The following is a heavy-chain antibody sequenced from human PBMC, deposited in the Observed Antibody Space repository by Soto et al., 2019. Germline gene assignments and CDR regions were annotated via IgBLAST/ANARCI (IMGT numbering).Heavy chain of an antibody. J-gene: IGHJ5*02. CDR2: ISGSGGST. V-gene: IGHV3-23*01. CDR3: AKAPKRSGSHRWFEP. CDR1: VFTFSSYA. D-gene: IGHD1-26*01. Sequence: VGSLRLSCASSVFTFSSYAMSCVRHSPGKGLEWVSAISGSGGSTYYADSVKGRFTISRDNSKNTLYLQMNSLRAEDTAVYYCAKAPKRSGSHRWFEPWGQGTLVSVSS.